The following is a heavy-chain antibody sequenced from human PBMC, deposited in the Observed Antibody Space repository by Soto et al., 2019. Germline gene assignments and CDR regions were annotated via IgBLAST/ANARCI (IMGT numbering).Heavy chain of an antibody. D-gene: IGHD6-19*01. CDR1: GYTFTSHG. V-gene: IGHV1-18*01. J-gene: IGHJ4*02. CDR2: IICYNGNT. CDR3: ARLIAVAGLDY. Sequence: GASVNVCCKASGYTFTSHGMKWVRHAPAQRLYWMAWIICYNGNTTYAHKFQGRVTMTTNTSTTTAYMELRSLRSYDTAVYYCARLIAVAGLDYWVQGSQVTVSS.